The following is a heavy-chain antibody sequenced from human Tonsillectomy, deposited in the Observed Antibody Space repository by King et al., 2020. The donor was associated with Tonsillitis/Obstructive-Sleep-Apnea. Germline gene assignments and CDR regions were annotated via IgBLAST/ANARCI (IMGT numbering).Heavy chain of an antibody. CDR3: AKGVVGVVPAAEPSRYFDY. J-gene: IGHJ4*02. CDR2: MSWNSGII. CDR1: GFTFDDYA. V-gene: IGHV3-9*01. Sequence: VQLVESGGGLVQPGRSLRLSCAASGFTFDDYAMHWVRQAPGKGLEWVSGMSWNSGIIGYADSVKGRFTISRDNAKKSLYLQMNSLRAEDTALYYCAKGVVGVVPAAEPSRYFDYWGQGTLVTVSS. D-gene: IGHD2-2*01.